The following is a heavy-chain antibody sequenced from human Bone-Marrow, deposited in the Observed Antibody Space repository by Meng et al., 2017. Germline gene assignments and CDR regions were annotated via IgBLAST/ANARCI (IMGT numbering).Heavy chain of an antibody. CDR3: ARVRELLYYGMDV. Sequence: GESLKISCAASGFTFSSYGMHWVRQAPGKGLEWVAVIWYDGSNKYYADSVKGRFTISRDNSKNTLYLQMNSLRAEDTAVYYCARVRELLYYGMDVWGQGTTVTVS. V-gene: IGHV3-33*01. J-gene: IGHJ6*02. D-gene: IGHD1-26*01. CDR2: IWYDGSNK. CDR1: GFTFSSYG.